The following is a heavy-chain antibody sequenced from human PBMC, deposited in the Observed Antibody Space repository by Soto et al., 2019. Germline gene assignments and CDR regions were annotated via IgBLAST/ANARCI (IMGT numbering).Heavy chain of an antibody. CDR1: GFTFSSYA. D-gene: IGHD6-13*01. Sequence: GGSLRLSCAASGFTFSSYAMHWVRQAPGKGLEWVAFISYGGRNEFYADSVKGRFTISRDNSKNTLYLQMNSLRTEDTAVYHCAKDQAGSSSQTYFFDYWGQGSLVTVSS. CDR2: ISYGGRNE. V-gene: IGHV3-30*04. CDR3: AKDQAGSSSQTYFFDY. J-gene: IGHJ4*02.